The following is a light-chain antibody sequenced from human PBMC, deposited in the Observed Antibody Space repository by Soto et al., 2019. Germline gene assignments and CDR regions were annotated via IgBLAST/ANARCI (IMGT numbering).Light chain of an antibody. CDR2: AAS. CDR3: QQYYSYPLT. J-gene: IGKJ4*01. Sequence: AIRMTQSPSSLSASPGDRVTITCRASQGISSYLAWYQQKPGKAPKLLIYAASTLQSGVPSRFSGSGSGTDFTLTISCLRSEDFATYYCQQYYSYPLTFGGGTKVDIK. CDR1: QGISSY. V-gene: IGKV1-8*01.